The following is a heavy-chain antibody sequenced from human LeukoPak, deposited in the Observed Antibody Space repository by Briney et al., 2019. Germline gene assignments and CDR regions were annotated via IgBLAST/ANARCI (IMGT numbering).Heavy chain of an antibody. CDR3: ARMAGGVGFYFDY. D-gene: IGHD2-8*02. CDR1: GGSISSNSCY. Sequence: SETLSLTCTVSGGSISSNSCYWGWLRQPPGKGLEWIGSIYYSGTTYYNPSLKSRVTISVDTSKNQFSLRLTSVTAADTAVYYCARMAGGVGFYFDYWGQGTLVTVSS. J-gene: IGHJ4*02. V-gene: IGHV4-39*07. CDR2: IYYSGTT.